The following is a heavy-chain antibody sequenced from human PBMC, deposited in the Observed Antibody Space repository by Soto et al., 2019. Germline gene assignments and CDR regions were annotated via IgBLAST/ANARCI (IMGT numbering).Heavy chain of an antibody. J-gene: IGHJ5*02. CDR2: IYYSGNT. D-gene: IGHD2-15*01. Sequence: QVQLQESGPGLVKPSQTLSLTCAVSGGSINSGGYYWSWIRQHPGKGLEWIGCIYYSGNTYYNPSLMSRVTISVDTSMNQFSLKLSSVTAADTAVYYCARVSTLGYCSGGSCYRIDAWGQGTLLTVSS. CDR1: GGSINSGGYY. CDR3: ARVSTLGYCSGGSCYRIDA. V-gene: IGHV4-31*11.